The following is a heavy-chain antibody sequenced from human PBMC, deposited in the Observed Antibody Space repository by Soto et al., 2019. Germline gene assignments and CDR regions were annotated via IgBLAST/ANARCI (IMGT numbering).Heavy chain of an antibody. Sequence: ASVKVSCKASGYTFTSYGISWVRQAPGQGLEWMGWISAYNGNTNYAQKLQGRVTMTTDTSTSTAYMELRSLRSDDTAVYYCATGHQSPISQQVGSHRGPSYFDCWGQANLVTVSS. D-gene: IGHD6-13*01. CDR3: ATGHQSPISQQVGSHRGPSYFDC. CDR2: ISAYNGNT. CDR1: GYTFTSYG. V-gene: IGHV1-18*01. J-gene: IGHJ4*02.